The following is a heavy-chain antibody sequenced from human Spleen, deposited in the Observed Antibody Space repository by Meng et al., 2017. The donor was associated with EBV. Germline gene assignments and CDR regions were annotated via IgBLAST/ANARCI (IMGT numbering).Heavy chain of an antibody. D-gene: IGHD4-17*01. CDR2: ISGSGGST. CDR1: GFTFSNFA. Sequence: VQLGESGGGVVRPGGSLRLSCAASGFTFSNFAMTWVRQAPGKGLEWVSTISGSGGSTYYADSVKGRFTISRDNSKNTLYLEMTSLTAEDTALYYCARSQRTTVTTDWGYWGQGTLVTVSS. J-gene: IGHJ4*02. V-gene: IGHV3-23*04. CDR3: ARSQRTTVTTDWGY.